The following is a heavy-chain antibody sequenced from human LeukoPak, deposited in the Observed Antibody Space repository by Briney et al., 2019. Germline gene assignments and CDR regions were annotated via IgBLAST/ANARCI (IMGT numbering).Heavy chain of an antibody. V-gene: IGHV1-2*02. CDR2: INPNSGGT. CDR1: GYTFTGYY. D-gene: IGHD5-18*01. J-gene: IGHJ4*02. CDR3: ARSRDNVDTAMVVGY. Sequence: ASVKVSCKASGYTFTGYYMHWVRQAPGQGLEWMGWINPNSGGTNYAQKFQGRVTMTRDTSISTAYMELSRLGSDDTAVYYCARSRDNVDTAMVVGYWGQGTLVTVSS.